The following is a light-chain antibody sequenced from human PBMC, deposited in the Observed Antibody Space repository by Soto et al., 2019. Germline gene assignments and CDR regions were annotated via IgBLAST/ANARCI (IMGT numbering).Light chain of an antibody. V-gene: IGKV3-20*01. CDR1: QSVSSGY. Sequence: EIVLTQSPGTLSLSPGERATLSCGASQSVSSGYLAWYQQKPGQAPRLLIYDASSRATGIPDRFSGSGSGTDFTLTISRLEPEDFAVYYCQQYGSSPQTFGQGTKVEIK. CDR3: QQYGSSPQT. J-gene: IGKJ1*01. CDR2: DAS.